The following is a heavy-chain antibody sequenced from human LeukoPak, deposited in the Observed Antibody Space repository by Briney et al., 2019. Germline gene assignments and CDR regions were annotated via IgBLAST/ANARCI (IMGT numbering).Heavy chain of an antibody. CDR1: GFTFSSYA. V-gene: IGHV3-23*01. CDR2: ISGSGGST. CDR3: AKNVLRYCSSTSCLTGFDY. D-gene: IGHD2-2*01. Sequence: TGGSLRLSCAASGFTFSSYAMSWVRQAPGKGLEWVSAISGSGGSTYYADSVKGRFTISRDNSKNTLYLQMNSLRAEDTAVYYCAKNVLRYCSSTSCLTGFDYWGQGTLATVSS. J-gene: IGHJ4*02.